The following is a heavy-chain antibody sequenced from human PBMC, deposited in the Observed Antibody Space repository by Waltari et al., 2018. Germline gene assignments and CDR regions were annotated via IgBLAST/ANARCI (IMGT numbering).Heavy chain of an antibody. CDR1: GFSLSTNGVG. J-gene: IGHJ3*02. Sequence: QITLKESGPTLVKPTQTLTLTCTFSGFSLSTNGVGVGWIRQPPGKAPEWLELIYWNGDERYNPSLRSRLTITKDTSKNQVVLTMTNMDPVDTATYYCAHEFGAFDIWGQGTMVTVSS. CDR2: IYWNGDE. D-gene: IGHD3-16*01. V-gene: IGHV2-5*01. CDR3: AHEFGAFDI.